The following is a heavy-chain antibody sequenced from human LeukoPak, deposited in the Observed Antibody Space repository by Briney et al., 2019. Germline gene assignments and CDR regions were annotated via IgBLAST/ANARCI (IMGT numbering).Heavy chain of an antibody. J-gene: IGHJ4*02. Sequence: TGGSLRLSCAASGFTFSSYAMSWVRQAPGKGLEWVAVISYDGSNKYYADSVKGRFTISRDNSKNTLYLQMNSLRAEDTAVYYCAKGLYSYAHAYWGQGTLVTVSS. CDR3: AKGLYSYAHAY. CDR2: ISYDGSNK. D-gene: IGHD5-18*01. CDR1: GFTFSSYA. V-gene: IGHV3-30*18.